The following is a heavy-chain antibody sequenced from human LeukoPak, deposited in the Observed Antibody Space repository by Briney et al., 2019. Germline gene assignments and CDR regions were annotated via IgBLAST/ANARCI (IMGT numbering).Heavy chain of an antibody. J-gene: IGHJ4*02. CDR1: GFTFSSYG. CDR2: ISYDGSNR. CDR3: VKASATVTTLSPYYFDY. D-gene: IGHD4-17*01. V-gene: IGHV3-30*18. Sequence: GGSLRLSCAASGFTFSSYGMHWVRQAPGKGLEWVAVISYDGSNRYYADSVKGRFTISRDNSKNTLYLQMNSLRVEDTAVYYCVKASATVTTLSPYYFDYWGQGTLVTVSS.